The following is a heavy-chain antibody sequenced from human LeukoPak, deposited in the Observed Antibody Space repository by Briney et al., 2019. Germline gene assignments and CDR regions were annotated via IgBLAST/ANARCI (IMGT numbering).Heavy chain of an antibody. Sequence: SETLSLTCAVSGGSFSGYWSWIRQPPGKPLEWIGQVYHSASTSYNPSLKSRVIISIAMSKNQFSLKLSSVTAGDMAVYYCARHGGFYFDYWGEGDLVTVSP. V-gene: IGHV4-34*01. CDR3: ARHGGFYFDY. D-gene: IGHD3-16*01. CDR1: GGSFSGY. J-gene: IGHJ4*02. CDR2: VYHSAST.